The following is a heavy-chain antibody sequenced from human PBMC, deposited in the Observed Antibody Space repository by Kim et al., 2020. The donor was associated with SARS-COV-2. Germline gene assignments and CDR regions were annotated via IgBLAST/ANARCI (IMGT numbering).Heavy chain of an antibody. CDR3: AKDAGYSSSWYDHFDY. Sequence: VKGRFTISRDNSKNTLYLQMNSLRAEDTAVYYCAKDAGYSSSWYDHFDYWGQGTLVTVSS. V-gene: IGHV3-23*01. D-gene: IGHD6-13*01. J-gene: IGHJ4*02.